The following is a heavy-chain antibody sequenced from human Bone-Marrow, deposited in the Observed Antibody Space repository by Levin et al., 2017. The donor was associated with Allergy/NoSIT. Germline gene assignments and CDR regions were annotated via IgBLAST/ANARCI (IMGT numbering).Heavy chain of an antibody. V-gene: IGHV3-23*01. D-gene: IGHD1-1*01. CDR3: AKDENIGTSGTYLYGFDI. Sequence: PGGSLRLSCAASGFTFSSYAMSWVRQAPGKGLEWVSTISGSGGSTYYADSVKGRFTISRDNSKNTLYLQMNSLRAEDTAIYYCAKDENIGTSGTYLYGFDIWGQGTMVTVSS. J-gene: IGHJ3*02. CDR1: GFTFSSYA. CDR2: ISGSGGST.